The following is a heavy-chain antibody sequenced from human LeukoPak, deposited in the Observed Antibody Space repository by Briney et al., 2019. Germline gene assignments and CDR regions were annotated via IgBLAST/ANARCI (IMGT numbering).Heavy chain of an antibody. J-gene: IGHJ4*02. D-gene: IGHD3-22*01. CDR3: ARSGGPNYYDSSGYDY. V-gene: IGHV3-30*03. CDR1: GFTFSSYG. Sequence: GRSLRLSCAASGFTFSSYGMHWVRQAPGKGLEWVAVISYDGSNKYYADSVKGRFTISRDNSKNTLYLQMNSLRAEDTAVYYCARSGGPNYYDSSGYDYWGQGTLVTVSS. CDR2: ISYDGSNK.